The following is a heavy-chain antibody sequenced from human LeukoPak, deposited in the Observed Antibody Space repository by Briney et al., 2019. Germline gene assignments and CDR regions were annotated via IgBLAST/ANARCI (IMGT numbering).Heavy chain of an antibody. CDR3: AKEASYYDSSGLGEREYYFDY. CDR2: IRYDGSNK. V-gene: IGHV3-30*02. CDR1: GFTFSSYG. D-gene: IGHD3-22*01. J-gene: IGHJ4*02. Sequence: PGGSLRLSCAASGFTFSSYGMHWVRQAPGKGLEWVAFIRYDGSNKYYADSVKGRFTISRDNPKNTLYLQMNSLRAEDTAVYYCAKEASYYDSSGLGEREYYFDYWGQGTLVTVSS.